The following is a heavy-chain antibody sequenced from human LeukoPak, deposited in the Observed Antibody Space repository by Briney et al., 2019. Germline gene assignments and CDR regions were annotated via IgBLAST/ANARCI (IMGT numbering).Heavy chain of an antibody. CDR1: GFTFSSYG. Sequence: GGSLRLSCAASGFTFSSYGMHWVRQAPGKGLEWVAVISYDGSNKYYADSAKGRFTISRDNSKNTLYLQMNSLRAEDTAVYYCAKDGHIIVVVPAAIDYWGQGTLVTVSS. CDR3: AKDGHIIVVVPAAIDY. D-gene: IGHD2-2*01. CDR2: ISYDGSNK. J-gene: IGHJ4*02. V-gene: IGHV3-30*18.